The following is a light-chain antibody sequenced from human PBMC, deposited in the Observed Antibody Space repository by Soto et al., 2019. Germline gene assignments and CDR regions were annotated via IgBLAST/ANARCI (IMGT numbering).Light chain of an antibody. CDR2: AAS. CDR3: QQYNIDPWT. V-gene: IGKV1-5*01. J-gene: IGKJ1*01. Sequence: IQLTQSASTLSASVGDRVTITCRASQRLXSWFVWYQQKPGKAPKLLXYAASSLESGVPSRLSGSGSGTEFTRTISSLQPDDCATYYCQQYNIDPWTFGQGTKVDI. CDR1: QRLXSW.